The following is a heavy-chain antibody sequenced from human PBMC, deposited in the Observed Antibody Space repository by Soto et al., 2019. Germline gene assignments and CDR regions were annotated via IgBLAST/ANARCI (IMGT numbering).Heavy chain of an antibody. V-gene: IGHV2-5*02. J-gene: IGHJ5*01. D-gene: IGHD2-8*02. CDR3: AHRVTYSGYWYVGWCDS. CDR2: IYWDNDR. CDR1: GFSLTNSGVG. Sequence: QITLKESGPTLVEPTQTLTLTCSSSGFSLTNSGVGVGWFRQAPGKALECLGIIYWDNDRRYNPSLKTRLTITKDTSKNQVVLSMTYMEPVDTGTYYCAHRVTYSGYWYVGWCDSWGQGTPVTVS.